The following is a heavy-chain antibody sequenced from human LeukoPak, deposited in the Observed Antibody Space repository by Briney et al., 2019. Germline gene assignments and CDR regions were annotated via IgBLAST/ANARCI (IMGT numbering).Heavy chain of an antibody. J-gene: IGHJ5*02. V-gene: IGHV3-30*02. D-gene: IGHD6-19*01. CDR1: GFTFSSYG. CDR2: IRYDGGNK. Sequence: HAGGSLRLSCAASGFTFSSYGMHWVRQAPGKGLEWVAFIRYDGGNKYYADSVKGRFTISRDISKHTLYLQMNSLRAEDTAVYYCAKDYTGKAVAPKWFDPWGQGTLVTVSS. CDR3: AKDYTGKAVAPKWFDP.